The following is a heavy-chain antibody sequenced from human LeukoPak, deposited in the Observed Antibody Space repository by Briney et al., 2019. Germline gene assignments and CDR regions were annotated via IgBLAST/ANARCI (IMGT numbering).Heavy chain of an antibody. CDR2: IIPIFGTA. D-gene: IGHD3-3*01. CDR1: GGTFSSYA. Sequence: ASVKVSCKASGGTFSSYAISWVRQAPGQGLEWMGGIIPIFGTANYAQKFQGRVTITADESTSTAYMELSSLRSEDTAVYYCARDQGFLEWVPLGNWFDPWGQGTLVTVSS. J-gene: IGHJ5*02. CDR3: ARDQGFLEWVPLGNWFDP. V-gene: IGHV1-69*13.